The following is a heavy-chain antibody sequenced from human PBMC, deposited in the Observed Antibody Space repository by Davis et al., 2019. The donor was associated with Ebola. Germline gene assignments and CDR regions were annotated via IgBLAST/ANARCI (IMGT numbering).Heavy chain of an antibody. V-gene: IGHV4-34*01. D-gene: IGHD3-22*01. CDR3: ARDLFRYDSSGASGY. CDR1: GGSFSGYY. CDR2: ITHRGRT. J-gene: IGHJ4*02. Sequence: PSETLSLTCAVYGGSFSGYYWTWMRQPPGKGLEWIGEITHRGRTNYNPSLKSRVTISVDMSKNQFSLKLSSVTAADMAVYYCARDLFRYDSSGASGYWGQGTLVVVSS.